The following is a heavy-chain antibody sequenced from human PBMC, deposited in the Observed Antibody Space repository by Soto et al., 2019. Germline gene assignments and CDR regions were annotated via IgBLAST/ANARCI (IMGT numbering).Heavy chain of an antibody. CDR3: ARISTLRTTVKPSRDAFDI. CDR1: GFTVSSNY. Sequence: GGSLRLSCAASGFTVSSNYMSWVRQAPGKGLEWVSVIYSGGSTYYADSVKGRFTISRHNSKNTLYLQMNSLRAEDTAVYYCARISTLRTTVKPSRDAFDIWGQGTMVTVSS. J-gene: IGHJ3*02. CDR2: IYSGGST. D-gene: IGHD4-17*01. V-gene: IGHV3-53*04.